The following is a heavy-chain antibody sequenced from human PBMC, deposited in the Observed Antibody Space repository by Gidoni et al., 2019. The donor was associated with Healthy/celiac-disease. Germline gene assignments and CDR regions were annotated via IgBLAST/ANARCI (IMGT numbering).Heavy chain of an antibody. CDR3: ARDLRAVAARQYYYYYGMDV. V-gene: IGHV1-46*01. D-gene: IGHD6-6*01. CDR2: INPSGGST. Sequence: QVQLVQSGAEVKKPGASVKVSCKASGYTFTSYYMHWVRQAPGQGLEWMGIINPSGGSTSYAQKFQGRVTMTRDTSTSTVYMELSSLRSEDTAVYYCARDLRAVAARQYYYYYGMDVWGQGTTVTVSS. CDR1: GYTFTSYY. J-gene: IGHJ6*02.